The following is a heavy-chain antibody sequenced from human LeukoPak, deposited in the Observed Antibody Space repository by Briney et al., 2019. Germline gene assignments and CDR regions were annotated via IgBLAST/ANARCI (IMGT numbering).Heavy chain of an antibody. J-gene: IGHJ4*02. CDR2: IYYSGST. V-gene: IGHV4-59*08. D-gene: IGHD6-19*01. CDR1: GVSISSHY. CDR3: ARYGYSSGWYADY. Sequence: PSETLSLTRTVSGVSISSHYWSWIRQPPGKGLEYIGYIYYSGSTNYNPSLKSRVTISVDTSKNQFSLTLSSVTAADTAEYYCARYGYSSGWYADYWGRGTLVTVSS.